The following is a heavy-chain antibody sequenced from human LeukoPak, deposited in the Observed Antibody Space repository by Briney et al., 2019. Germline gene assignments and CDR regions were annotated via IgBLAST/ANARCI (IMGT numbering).Heavy chain of an antibody. J-gene: IGHJ4*02. D-gene: IGHD6-13*01. Sequence: GGSLRLSCAASGFTLSNYWMSWIRQVPGKGPEWVANIKQDGSEKYYADSVKGRFTISRDNSKNTLYLQMNSLRAEDTAVYYCARGMLGGLAAAPQPYWGQGTLVTVSS. V-gene: IGHV3-7*01. CDR3: ARGMLGGLAAAPQPY. CDR2: IKQDGSEK. CDR1: GFTLSNYW.